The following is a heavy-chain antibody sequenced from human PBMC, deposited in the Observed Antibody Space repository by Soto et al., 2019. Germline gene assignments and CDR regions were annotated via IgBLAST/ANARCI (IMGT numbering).Heavy chain of an antibody. CDR2: IYYSGST. J-gene: IGHJ4*02. D-gene: IGHD3-3*01. V-gene: IGHV4-30-4*01. Sequence: SETLSLTCTVSGGSISSGDYYWSWIRQPPGKGLEWIGYIYYSGSTYYNPSLKSRVTISVDTSKNQFSLKLSSVTAADTAVYYCARVQKRITIFGVVILGIFDYWGQGTLVTVSS. CDR3: ARVQKRITIFGVVILGIFDY. CDR1: GGSISSGDYY.